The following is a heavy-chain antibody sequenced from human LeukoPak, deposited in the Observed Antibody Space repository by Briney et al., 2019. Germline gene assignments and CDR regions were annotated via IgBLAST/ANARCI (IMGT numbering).Heavy chain of an antibody. CDR3: ARVARARYDSSGYYSRTSKFDP. CDR1: GGSISSGGYY. V-gene: IGHV4-31*03. CDR2: FYYSGST. D-gene: IGHD3-22*01. Sequence: SQTLSLTCTVSGGSISSGGYYWSWIRQHPGKGLEWIGYFYYSGSTYYNPSLKSRVTISVDTSKNQFSLKLSSVTAADTAVYYCARVARARYDSSGYYSRTSKFDPWGQGTLVTVSS. J-gene: IGHJ5*02.